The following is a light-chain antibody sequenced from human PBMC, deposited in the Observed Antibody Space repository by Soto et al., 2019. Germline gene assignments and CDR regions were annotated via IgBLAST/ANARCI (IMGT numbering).Light chain of an antibody. J-gene: IGLJ3*02. CDR1: PSDIGRNT. Sequence: QSVLTQSPSASGTPGQRVTISCSGSPSDIGRNTVIWYQQLPGAAPKLLVFGNNQRPSGVPDRFSGSKSGTSASLAISNLQSEDEADYHCATWDDTLSRPVFGGGTKVTVL. CDR2: GNN. V-gene: IGLV1-44*01. CDR3: ATWDDTLSRPV.